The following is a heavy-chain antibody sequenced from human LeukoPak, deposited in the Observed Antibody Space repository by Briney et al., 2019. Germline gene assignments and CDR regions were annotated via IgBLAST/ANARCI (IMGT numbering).Heavy chain of an antibody. D-gene: IGHD4-4*01. CDR3: AKSGGRTVPSYFDY. Sequence: GGSLRLSCAASGFTFSSYAMSWVRQAPGKGLEWVSAISGSGGSTYYADSVKGRFTVSRDDSKNTLYLQMNSLRAEDTAVYYCAKSGGRTVPSYFDYWGQGTLVTVSS. V-gene: IGHV3-23*01. CDR2: ISGSGGST. CDR1: GFTFSSYA. J-gene: IGHJ4*02.